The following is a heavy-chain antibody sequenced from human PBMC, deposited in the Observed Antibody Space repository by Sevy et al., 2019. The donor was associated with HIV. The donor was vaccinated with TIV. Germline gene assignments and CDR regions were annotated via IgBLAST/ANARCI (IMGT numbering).Heavy chain of an antibody. V-gene: IGHV3-15*05. J-gene: IGHJ4*02. CDR1: GVPFSNAW. CDR3: TWNANVRGGFDR. Sequence: GGSLRLSCILSGVPFSNAWMSWARQAPGKGLEWVGRIISYAAGGRTEYAAPVKDRFTISKDDSKNTVYLQTDSLKTEDTAVCYCTWNANVRGGFDRWGQGTLVTVSS. D-gene: IGHD3-10*02. CDR2: IISYAAGGRT.